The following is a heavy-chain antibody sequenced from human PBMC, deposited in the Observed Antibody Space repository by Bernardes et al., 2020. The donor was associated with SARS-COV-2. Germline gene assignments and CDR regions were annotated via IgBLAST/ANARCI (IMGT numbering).Heavy chain of an antibody. V-gene: IGHV4-31*03. J-gene: IGHJ6*02. Sequence: TLSLTCTVSGGSISTGGYYWIWIRRHPGKGLEWFGYIYYSGSTYYNPSRKSRVTITVDTSKNQFSLKLSSVTAADTAVYYCARDPIKRITIFGVVTDRGMDVWGQGTTIT. CDR1: GGSISTGGYY. CDR2: IYYSGST. D-gene: IGHD3-3*01. CDR3: ARDPIKRITIFGVVTDRGMDV.